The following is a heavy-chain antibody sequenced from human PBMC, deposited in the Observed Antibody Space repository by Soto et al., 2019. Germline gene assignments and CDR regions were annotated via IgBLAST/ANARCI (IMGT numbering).Heavy chain of an antibody. J-gene: IGHJ3*02. CDR1: GVSISDFY. Sequence: SETLSLTCTVSGVSISDFYWNWIRQPPGKGLEWIGYAYYSGSTNYNPSLRSRVSISVDTSKNQFSLKMSPVTAADTAVYYCARARSGSYSAFDIWGQGTMVTVSS. CDR2: AYYSGST. D-gene: IGHD3-10*01. V-gene: IGHV4-59*01. CDR3: ARARSGSYSAFDI.